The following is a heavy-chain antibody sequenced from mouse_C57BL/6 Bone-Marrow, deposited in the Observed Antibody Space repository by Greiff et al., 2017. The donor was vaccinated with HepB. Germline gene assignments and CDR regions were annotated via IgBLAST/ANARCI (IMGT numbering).Heavy chain of an antibody. V-gene: IGHV1-52*01. CDR3: ARLGYYGSSPYYYAMDY. D-gene: IGHD1-1*01. CDR2: IDPSDSET. CDR1: GYTFTSYW. J-gene: IGHJ4*01. Sequence: VQLQQPGAELVRPGSSVKLSCKASGYTFTSYWMHWVKQRPIQGLEWIGNIDPSDSETHYNQKFKDKATLTVDKSSSTAYMKLSSLTSEDSAVYYCARLGYYGSSPYYYAMDYWGQGTSVTVSS.